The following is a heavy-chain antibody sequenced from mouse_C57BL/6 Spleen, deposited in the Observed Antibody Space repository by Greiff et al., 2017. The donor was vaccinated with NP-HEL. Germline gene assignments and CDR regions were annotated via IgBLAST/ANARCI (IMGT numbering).Heavy chain of an antibody. D-gene: IGHD1-1*01. J-gene: IGHJ2*01. CDR1: GFTFSSYG. Sequence: EVHLVESGGDLVKPGGSLKLSCAASGFTFSSYGMSWVRQTPDKRLEWVATISSGGSYTYYPDSVKGRFTISRDNAKNTLYLQMSSRKSEDTAMYYCARSSSNFDYWGQGTTLTVSS. V-gene: IGHV5-6*01. CDR3: ARSSSNFDY. CDR2: ISSGGSYT.